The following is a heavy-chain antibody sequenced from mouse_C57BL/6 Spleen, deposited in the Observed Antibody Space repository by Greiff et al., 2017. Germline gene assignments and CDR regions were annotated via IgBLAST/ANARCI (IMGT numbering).Heavy chain of an antibody. Sequence: EVMLQESGPELVKPGASVKIPCKASGYTFTDYNMDWVKQSHGKSLEWIGDINPNNGGTIYNQKFKGKATLTVDKSSSTAYMELRSLTSEDTAVYYCARRIYYGYDVWFAYWGQGTLVTVSA. CDR2: INPNNGGT. D-gene: IGHD2-2*01. V-gene: IGHV1-18*01. CDR1: GYTFTDYN. CDR3: ARRIYYGYDVWFAY. J-gene: IGHJ3*01.